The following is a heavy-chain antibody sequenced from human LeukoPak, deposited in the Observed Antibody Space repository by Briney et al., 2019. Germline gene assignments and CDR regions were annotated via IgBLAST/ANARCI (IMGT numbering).Heavy chain of an antibody. CDR3: ARDGRWINYYDGSSPV. Sequence: GASVKVSCKASGFTFSSSAMQWVRQARGQRLEWIGWIAVGSGNTNYAQKFQERVTITRDMSTSTAYMELSSLRVEDTAVYYCARDGRWINYYDGSSPVWGQGTLVTVSS. CDR2: IAVGSGNT. V-gene: IGHV1-58*02. CDR1: GFTFSSSA. D-gene: IGHD3-22*01. J-gene: IGHJ4*02.